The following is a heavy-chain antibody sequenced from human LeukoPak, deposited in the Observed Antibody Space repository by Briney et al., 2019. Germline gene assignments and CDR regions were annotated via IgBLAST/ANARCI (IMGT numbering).Heavy chain of an antibody. V-gene: IGHV5-51*01. CDR2: VYPGDSDT. Sequence: GESLKISCKASGYNFTSYWIGWVRQMPGKGLEWMGIVYPGDSDTRYSPSFQGQVTISADKSITTAYLHWSSLKAADTAMYYCASSHISGGYYNGLHYWGQGTLVTVSS. CDR3: ASSHISGGYYNGLHY. J-gene: IGHJ4*02. D-gene: IGHD3-10*01. CDR1: GYNFTSYW.